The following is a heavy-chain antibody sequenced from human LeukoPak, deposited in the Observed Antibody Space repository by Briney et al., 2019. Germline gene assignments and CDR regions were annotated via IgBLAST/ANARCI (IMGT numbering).Heavy chain of an antibody. CDR2: MSSSSSYT. J-gene: IGHJ4*02. CDR3: ARWDCTSTSCYAGDY. CDR1: GFTFSDYY. Sequence: PGGSLRLSCAASGFTFSDYYMSWIRQAPGKGLEWVSYMSSSSSYTKYAASVKGRFTISRDNAKNSLYLQMNSLRAEDTAVYYCARWDCTSTSCYAGDYWGQGTLVTVSS. V-gene: IGHV3-11*06. D-gene: IGHD2-2*01.